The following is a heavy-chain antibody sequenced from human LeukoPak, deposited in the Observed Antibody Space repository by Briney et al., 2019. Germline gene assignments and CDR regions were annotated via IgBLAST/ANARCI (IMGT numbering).Heavy chain of an antibody. J-gene: IGHJ6*03. Sequence: GGSLRLSCAASGFTFDDYAMHWVRQAPGKGLEWLSGISWNSGSIGYADSVKGRFTISRDNAKNSLYLQMNSLRAEDTALYYCAKAGRAVAGYYYYYMDVWGKGTTVTVSS. V-gene: IGHV3-9*01. CDR2: ISWNSGSI. CDR3: AKAGRAVAGYYYYYMDV. CDR1: GFTFDDYA. D-gene: IGHD6-19*01.